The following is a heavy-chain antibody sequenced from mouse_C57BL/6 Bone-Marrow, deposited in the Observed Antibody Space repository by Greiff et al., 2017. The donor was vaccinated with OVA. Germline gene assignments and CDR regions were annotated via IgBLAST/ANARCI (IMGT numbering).Heavy chain of an antibody. CDR2: ISNGGGST. D-gene: IGHD1-1*01. V-gene: IGHV5-12*01. CDR3: AREGTTVVGFDY. Sequence: EVQLVESGGGLVQPGGSLKLSCAASGFTFSDYYMYWVRQTPEKRLEWVAYISNGGGSTYYPDTVKGRFTISRDNAKNTLYLQMSRLKSEDTAMYYCAREGTTVVGFDYWGQGTTLTVSS. CDR1: GFTFSDYY. J-gene: IGHJ2*01.